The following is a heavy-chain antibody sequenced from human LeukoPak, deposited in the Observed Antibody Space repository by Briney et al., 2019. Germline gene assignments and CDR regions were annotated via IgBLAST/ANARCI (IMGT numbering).Heavy chain of an antibody. CDR2: ISAYNGNT. CDR1: GYTFTSYG. V-gene: IGHV1-18*01. J-gene: IGHJ4*02. Sequence: GASVKVSCKASGYTFTSYGISWVRQAPGQGLEWMGWISAYNGNTNYAQKLQGRVTMTTDTSTSTAYMELRSLRSDDTAVDYCARDRRGRVGATIPFDYWGQGTLVTVSS. D-gene: IGHD1-26*01. CDR3: ARDRRGRVGATIPFDY.